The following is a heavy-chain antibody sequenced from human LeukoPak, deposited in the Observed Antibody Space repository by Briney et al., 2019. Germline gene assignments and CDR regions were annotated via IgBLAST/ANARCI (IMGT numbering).Heavy chain of an antibody. Sequence: PGGSLRLSCAASGFTFSSYSMNWVRQAPGKGLEWVSYISSSSSTIYYADSVKGRFTISRDNAKNSLYLQMNSLRAEDTAVYYCAKDGPSYGDPLDYWGQGTLVTVSS. CDR1: GFTFSSYS. CDR3: AKDGPSYGDPLDY. CDR2: ISSSSSTI. J-gene: IGHJ4*02. V-gene: IGHV3-48*01. D-gene: IGHD4-17*01.